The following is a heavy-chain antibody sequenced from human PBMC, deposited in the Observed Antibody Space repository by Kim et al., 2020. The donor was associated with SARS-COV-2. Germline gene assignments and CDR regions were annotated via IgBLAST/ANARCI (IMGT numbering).Heavy chain of an antibody. D-gene: IGHD3-3*01. CDR1: GGSISSGGCY. V-gene: IGHV4-31*03. J-gene: IGHJ4*02. Sequence: SETLSLTCTVSGGSISSGGCYWSWIRPHPGKDLEWLGYIYYSGSTYYNPSLKSRVTISVDTSKNQFSLKLSSVTAADTAVYYCAGGRLTIFGVVNSFDYWGQGTLVTVSA. CDR2: IYYSGST. CDR3: AGGRLTIFGVVNSFDY.